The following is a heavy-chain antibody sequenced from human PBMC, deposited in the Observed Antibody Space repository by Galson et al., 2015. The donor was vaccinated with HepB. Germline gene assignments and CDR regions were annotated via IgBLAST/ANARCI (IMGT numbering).Heavy chain of an antibody. D-gene: IGHD3-22*01. J-gene: IGHJ4*02. V-gene: IGHV3-33*01. CDR1: GFTFSSYG. CDR2: IWYDGSNK. Sequence: SLRLSCAASGFTFSSYGMHWVRQAPGKGLEWVAVIWYDGSNKYYADSVKGRFTISRDNSKNTLYLQMNSLRAEDTAVYYCTTGGGHYYDSSGYYYVGSFDYWGQGTLVTVSS. CDR3: TTGGGHYYDSSGYYYVGSFDY.